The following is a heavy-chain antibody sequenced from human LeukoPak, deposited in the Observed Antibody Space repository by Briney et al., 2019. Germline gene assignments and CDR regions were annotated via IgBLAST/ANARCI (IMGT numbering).Heavy chain of an antibody. CDR3: ARHVTAGLRPQYFQH. CDR1: GGSISSGGHY. Sequence: PSETLSLTCTVSGGSISSGGHYWSWIRQHPGKGLEWIGYIYYSGSTYYNPSLKSRVTISVDTSKNQFSLKLSSVTAADTAVYYCARHVTAGLRPQYFQHWGQGTLVTVSS. CDR2: IYYSGST. V-gene: IGHV4-31*03. D-gene: IGHD1-1*01. J-gene: IGHJ1*01.